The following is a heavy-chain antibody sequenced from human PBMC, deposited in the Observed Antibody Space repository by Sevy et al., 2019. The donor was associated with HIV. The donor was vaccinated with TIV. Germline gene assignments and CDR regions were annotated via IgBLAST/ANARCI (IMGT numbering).Heavy chain of an antibody. CDR1: GGSISSYY. D-gene: IGHD3-16*02. CDR2: IYYSGST. V-gene: IGHV4-59*01. CDR3: ARTYPGYDYVWGSYRNYYYYMDV. J-gene: IGHJ6*03. Sequence: SETLSLTCTVSGGSISSYYWSWIRQPPGKGVEWIGYIYYSGSTNYNPSLKSRVTISVDTSKNQFSLKLSSVTAADTAVYYCARTYPGYDYVWGSYRNYYYYMDVWGKGTTVTVSS.